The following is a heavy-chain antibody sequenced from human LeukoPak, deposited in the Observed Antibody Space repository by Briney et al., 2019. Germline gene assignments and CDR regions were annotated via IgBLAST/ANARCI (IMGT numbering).Heavy chain of an antibody. D-gene: IGHD1-26*01. J-gene: IGHJ3*02. V-gene: IGHV1-2*06. CDR3: ARVGAGLNDAFDI. CDR2: INPNIGGT. CDR1: GYTFTGYY. Sequence: VASVKVSCKASGYTFTGYYMHWVRQAPGQGLEWMGRINPNIGGTNYAQKFQGRVTMTRDTSISTIYMELGRLRSDDTAVYYCARVGAGLNDAFDIRGQGTMVTVSS.